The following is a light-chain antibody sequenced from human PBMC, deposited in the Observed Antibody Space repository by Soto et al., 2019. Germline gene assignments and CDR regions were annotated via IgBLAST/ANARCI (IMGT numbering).Light chain of an antibody. CDR3: SSYTSSSTL. Sequence: QSALTQPASVSGSPGQSITISCTGTSSDVGGYNYVSWYQQHPGKAPKLMIYEVSNRPSGASNRFSGSKSGNTASLTISGLQAEDEADYYCSSYTSSSTLFGGGTKLTVL. V-gene: IGLV2-14*01. CDR2: EVS. CDR1: SSDVGGYNY. J-gene: IGLJ2*01.